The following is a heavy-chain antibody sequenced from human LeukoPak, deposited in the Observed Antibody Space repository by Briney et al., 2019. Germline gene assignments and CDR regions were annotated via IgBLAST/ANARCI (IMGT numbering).Heavy chain of an antibody. J-gene: IGHJ3*02. V-gene: IGHV3-64D*06. CDR1: GFTFSRYA. Sequence: AGSLRLSCSASGFTFSRYAMHWVRQAPGKGLECVSAISSSGGSTYYADSVKGRFTISRDNSKDTLYLQMSSLRAEDTTVYYCVKSAGFDWLSPLDAFDIWGQGTMVTVSS. D-gene: IGHD3-9*01. CDR3: VKSAGFDWLSPLDAFDI. CDR2: ISSSGGST.